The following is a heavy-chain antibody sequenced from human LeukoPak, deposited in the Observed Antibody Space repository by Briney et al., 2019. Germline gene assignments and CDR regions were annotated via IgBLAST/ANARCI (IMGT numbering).Heavy chain of an antibody. D-gene: IGHD2-21*02. J-gene: IGHJ4*02. Sequence: EASVKVSCKASGYTFTTYFIHWVRQTPGQGVGWVGIINPSGGSTSYSQKFQGRVTMTRDTSTSTVYMELSSLRSEDTAVYFCASGYCAGDCYYDYWGQGTLVTVSS. CDR2: INPSGGST. CDR1: GYTFTTYF. CDR3: ASGYCAGDCYYDY. V-gene: IGHV1-46*01.